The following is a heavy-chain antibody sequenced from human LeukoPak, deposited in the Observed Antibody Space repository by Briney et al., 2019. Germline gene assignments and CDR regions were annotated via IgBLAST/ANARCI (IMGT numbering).Heavy chain of an antibody. CDR1: NDSISNYY. J-gene: IGHJ3*02. V-gene: IGHV4-59*01. CDR3: ARSRSGYGYEHGAFEI. Sequence: SETLSLTCTVSNDSISNYYWSWIRQPPGKGLEWIAYIDYGGSTTNNPSLRGRITISVDTSRNQFSLKLRSVTAADTAVYYCARSRSGYGYEHGAFEIWGQGTMVTVSS. D-gene: IGHD5-12*01. CDR2: IDYGGST.